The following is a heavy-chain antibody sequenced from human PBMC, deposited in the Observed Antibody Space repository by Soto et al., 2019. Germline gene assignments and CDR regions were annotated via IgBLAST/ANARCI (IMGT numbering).Heavy chain of an antibody. Sequence: SETLSLTCTVSGGSISSGGYYWSWIRQHPGKGLEWIGYIYYSGSTYYNPSLKSRVTISVDTSKNQFSLKLSSVTAADTAVYYCARVPRQYYYDSSGFLDDFDYWGQGTLVPVSS. CDR1: GGSISSGGYY. V-gene: IGHV4-31*03. CDR2: IYYSGST. CDR3: ARVPRQYYYDSSGFLDDFDY. D-gene: IGHD3-22*01. J-gene: IGHJ4*02.